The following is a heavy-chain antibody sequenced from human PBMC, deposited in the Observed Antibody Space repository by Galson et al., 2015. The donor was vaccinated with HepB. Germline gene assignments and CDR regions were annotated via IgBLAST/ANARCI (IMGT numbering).Heavy chain of an antibody. J-gene: IGHJ6*02. V-gene: IGHV3-33*08. CDR2: IWNDGSNK. D-gene: IGHD2-2*01. CDR1: GFTFSSYA. Sequence: SLRLSCAASGFTFSSYAMHWVRQAPGKGLEGVAFIWNDGSNKYYADSVKGRFTISRDNSKSTLYLQMNSLRADDTAVYYCARVNFYQEAGSSEYFYYYGLDVWGQGTTVTVSS. CDR3: ARVNFYQEAGSSEYFYYYGLDV.